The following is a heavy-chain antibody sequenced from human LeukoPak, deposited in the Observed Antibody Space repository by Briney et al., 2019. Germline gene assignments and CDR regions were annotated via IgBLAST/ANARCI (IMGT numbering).Heavy chain of an antibody. CDR3: ARAREAIAVAGTPGAY. D-gene: IGHD6-19*01. V-gene: IGHV3-30-3*01. Sequence: PGGSLRLSCAASGFTFSSYAMHWVRQAPGKGLEWVAVISYDGSNKYYADSVKGRFTISRDNSKNTLYLQMNSLRAEDTAVYYCARAREAIAVAGTPGAYWGQGTLVTVSS. J-gene: IGHJ4*02. CDR1: GFTFSSYA. CDR2: ISYDGSNK.